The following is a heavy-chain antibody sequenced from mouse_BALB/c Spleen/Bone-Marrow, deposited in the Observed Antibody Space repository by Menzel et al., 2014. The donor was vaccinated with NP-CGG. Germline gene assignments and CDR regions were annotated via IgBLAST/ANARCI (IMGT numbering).Heavy chain of an antibody. Sequence: EVMLVESGGGLVKPGGSLKLSCAASGFTFSSYAMFWVRQTPEKRLEWVATISSGGSYTYYPDSVKGRFTTSRDNAKNTLYLQMSSLRSEDTAMYYCARRDGYLDYWGQGTTLTVSS. CDR1: GFTFSSYA. CDR2: ISSGGSYT. D-gene: IGHD2-3*01. J-gene: IGHJ2*01. CDR3: ARRDGYLDY. V-gene: IGHV5-9-1*01.